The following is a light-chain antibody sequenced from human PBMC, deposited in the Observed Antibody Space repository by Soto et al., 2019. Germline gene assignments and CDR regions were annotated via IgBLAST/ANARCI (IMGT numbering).Light chain of an antibody. CDR2: KAS. CDR3: QQYNSYPYT. V-gene: IGKV1-5*03. J-gene: IGKJ2*01. Sequence: GDRVTINCRASQSISSWLAWYQQKPGKAPKLLIYKASSLEGGIPSRFSGSGSETEFTLTISSLQPEDFATYYCQQYNSYPYTFGQGT. CDR1: QSISSW.